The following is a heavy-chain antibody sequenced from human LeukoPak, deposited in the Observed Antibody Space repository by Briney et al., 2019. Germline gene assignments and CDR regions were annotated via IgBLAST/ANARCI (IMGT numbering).Heavy chain of an antibody. Sequence: SQTLSLTCTVSGGSISSGGYYWSWIRQPPGKGLEWIGEINHSGSTNYNPSLKSRVTISVDTSKNQFSLKLSSVTAADTAVYYCARGVTSSDWGQGTMVTVSS. CDR2: INHSGST. CDR1: GGSISSGGYY. J-gene: IGHJ3*01. V-gene: IGHV4-30-2*01. CDR3: ARGVTSSD. D-gene: IGHD3-10*01.